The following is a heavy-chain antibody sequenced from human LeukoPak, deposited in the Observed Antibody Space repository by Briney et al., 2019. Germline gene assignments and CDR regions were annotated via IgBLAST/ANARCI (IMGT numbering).Heavy chain of an antibody. CDR2: ISSSSSYI. CDR3: AKDAEDTRKFGGYLYY. D-gene: IGHD3-22*01. J-gene: IGHJ4*02. CDR1: GFTFSSYS. V-gene: IGHV3-21*04. Sequence: GGSLRLSCAASGFTFSSYSMNWVRQAPGKGLEWVSSISSSSSYIYYADSVKGRFTISRDNAKNSLYLQMNSLRAVDTAVYYCAKDAEDTRKFGGYLYYWGQGTLVTVSS.